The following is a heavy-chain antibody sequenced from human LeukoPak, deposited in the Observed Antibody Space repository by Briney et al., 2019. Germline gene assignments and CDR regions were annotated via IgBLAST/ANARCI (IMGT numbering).Heavy chain of an antibody. CDR2: ISGSGGST. CDR1: GFTFSSYA. Sequence: GGSLRLSCAASGFTFSSYAMHWVRQAPGKGLEWVSAISGSGGSTYYADSVKGRFTISRDNSKNTLYLQMNSLRAEDTAVYHCAKLLLRRYSAPFDYWGQGTLVTVSS. V-gene: IGHV3-23*01. D-gene: IGHD3-16*02. J-gene: IGHJ4*02. CDR3: AKLLLRRYSAPFDY.